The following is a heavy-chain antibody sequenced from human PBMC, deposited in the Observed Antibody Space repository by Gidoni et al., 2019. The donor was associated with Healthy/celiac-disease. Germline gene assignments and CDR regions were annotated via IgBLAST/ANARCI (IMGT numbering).Heavy chain of an antibody. J-gene: IGHJ4*02. D-gene: IGHD4-17*01. Sequence: QVQLVESGGGVVQPGRSLRLSCAASGFTFSSYGMHWVRQAPGKGLEWVAVIWYDGSNKYYADPVKGRFTISRDNSKNTLYLQMNSLRAEDTAVYYCARGVFDRGHDYDDLEFLDYWGQGTLVTVSS. CDR3: ARGVFDRGHDYDDLEFLDY. CDR1: GFTFSSYG. V-gene: IGHV3-33*01. CDR2: IWYDGSNK.